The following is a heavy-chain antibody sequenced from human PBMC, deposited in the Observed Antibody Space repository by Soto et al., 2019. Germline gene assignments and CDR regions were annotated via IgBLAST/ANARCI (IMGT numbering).Heavy chain of an antibody. D-gene: IGHD3-16*02. Sequence: EALKISGAGSGYSFTVYWSSWVRQMPGKGLEWMGRIDPSDSYTNYSPSFQGHVTISADKSISTAYLQWSSLKASDTAMYYCASYPEEGYWFDPWGQGTLVTVS. V-gene: IGHV5-10-1*01. CDR3: ASYPEEGYWFDP. CDR1: GYSFTVYW. CDR2: IDPSDSYT. J-gene: IGHJ5*02.